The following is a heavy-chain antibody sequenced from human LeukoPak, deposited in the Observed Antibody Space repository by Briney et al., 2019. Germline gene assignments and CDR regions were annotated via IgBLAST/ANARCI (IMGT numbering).Heavy chain of an antibody. CDR3: ARDRLTAGRPFDY. J-gene: IGHJ4*02. V-gene: IGHV3-21*01. D-gene: IGHD2-21*01. CDR1: GFTFSSYS. CDR2: ISSSSSYI. Sequence: GGSLRLSCAASGFTFSSYSMNWVRQAPGKGLEWVSSISSSSSYIYYADSVKGRFTISRDNAKNSLYLQMNSLRAEDTAVYYCARDRLTAGRPFDYWGQGTLVTVSS.